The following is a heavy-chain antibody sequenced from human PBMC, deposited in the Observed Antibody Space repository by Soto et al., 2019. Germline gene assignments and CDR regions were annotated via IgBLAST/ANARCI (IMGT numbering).Heavy chain of an antibody. J-gene: IGHJ4*02. CDR3: ARFLEWLSPDY. V-gene: IGHV3-33*01. D-gene: IGHD3-3*01. CDR1: GFTFSSYG. CDR2: IWYDGSNK. Sequence: PGGSLRLSCAASGFTFSSYGMHWVRQAPGKGLEWVAVIWYDGSNKYYADSVKGRFTISRDNSKNTLYLQMNSLRAEGTAVYYCARFLEWLSPDYWGQGTLVTVSS.